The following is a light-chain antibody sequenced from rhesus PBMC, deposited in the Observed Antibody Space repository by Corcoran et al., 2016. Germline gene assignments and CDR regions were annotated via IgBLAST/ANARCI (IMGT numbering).Light chain of an antibody. J-gene: IGKJ1*01. CDR2: AAS. CDR3: LHDYTTPWT. V-gene: IGKV1-94*01. CDR1: QAINKE. Sequence: DIQMTQSPSSLSASVGDRVTVTCRASQAINKELSWYQQKPGKALILLIYAASSLQTGVSSRFSGSGSGTDYTLTITSLQPEDVATYYCLHDYTTPWTFGQGTKVEI.